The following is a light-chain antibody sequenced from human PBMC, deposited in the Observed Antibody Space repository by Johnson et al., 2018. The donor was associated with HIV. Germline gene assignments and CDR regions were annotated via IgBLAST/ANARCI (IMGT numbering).Light chain of an antibody. V-gene: IGLV1-51*01. CDR1: TSKIGNNY. CDR2: DSN. Sequence: QAVLTQPPSVSAAPGQKVTISCSGSTSKIGNNYVSWYQHLPGAAPKLLIYDSNKRPSGIPDRFSGSESGTSATLGITGLQTGDEADYYCGTWDSSLSAHYVFGTGTKVTVL. J-gene: IGLJ1*01. CDR3: GTWDSSLSAHYV.